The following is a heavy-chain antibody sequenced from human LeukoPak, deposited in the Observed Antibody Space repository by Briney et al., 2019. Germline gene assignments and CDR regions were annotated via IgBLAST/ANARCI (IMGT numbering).Heavy chain of an antibody. V-gene: IGHV1-18*01. D-gene: IGHD4/OR15-4a*01. CDR1: GYTFTSYG. J-gene: IGHJ6*03. CDR2: ISAYNGNT. Sequence: ASVKVSCKASGYTFTSYGISWVRQAPGQGLEWMGWISAYNGNTNYAQKLQGRVTMATDTSTSTAYMELRGLRSDDTAVYYCARGAPGSDYYYYMDVWGKGTTVTVSS. CDR3: ARGAPGSDYYYYMDV.